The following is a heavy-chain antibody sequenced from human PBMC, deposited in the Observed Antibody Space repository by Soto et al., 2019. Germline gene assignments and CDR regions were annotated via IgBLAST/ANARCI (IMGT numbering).Heavy chain of an antibody. J-gene: IGHJ4*02. CDR3: ARLRDWGDSSGPFDL. D-gene: IGHD7-27*01. Sequence: PSETLSLTCAVSGYSISSGYYWGWIRQPPGKGLEWIGSISHSGSTYYNPSLKSRVTISVDTSKKQFSLKLTSVTAADTAVYYCARLRDWGDSSGPFDLWGQGTLVTVSS. V-gene: IGHV4-38-2*01. CDR2: ISHSGST. CDR1: GYSISSGYY.